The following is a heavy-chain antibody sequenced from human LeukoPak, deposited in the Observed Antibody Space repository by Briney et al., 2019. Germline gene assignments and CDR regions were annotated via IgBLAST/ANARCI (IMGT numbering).Heavy chain of an antibody. V-gene: IGHV1-18*01. Sequence: ASVKVSCKASGYTFTSYGISWVRPAPGQGLEWMGWISTYSGNTNYVQKLQGRVTMTTDTSTSTAYVEVRSLRSDDTAVYYCARVDCGGDCPYYYYGMDVWGQGTTVTVSS. CDR1: GYTFTSYG. D-gene: IGHD2-21*02. CDR3: ARVDCGGDCPYYYYGMDV. CDR2: ISTYSGNT. J-gene: IGHJ6*02.